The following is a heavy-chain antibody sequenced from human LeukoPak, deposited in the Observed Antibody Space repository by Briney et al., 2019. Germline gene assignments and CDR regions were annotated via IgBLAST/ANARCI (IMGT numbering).Heavy chain of an antibody. CDR3: AKDRGGYNPNYFDY. CDR1: GLPIADFA. Sequence: GGSLRLSCVASGLPIADFAMHWVRQAPGKGLEWVSSISGSGGSTYYADSVKGRFTISRDNSKNTLYLQMNSLRAEDTAVYYCAKDRGGYNPNYFDYWGQGTLVTVSS. CDR2: ISGSGGST. D-gene: IGHD5-24*01. V-gene: IGHV3-23*01. J-gene: IGHJ4*02.